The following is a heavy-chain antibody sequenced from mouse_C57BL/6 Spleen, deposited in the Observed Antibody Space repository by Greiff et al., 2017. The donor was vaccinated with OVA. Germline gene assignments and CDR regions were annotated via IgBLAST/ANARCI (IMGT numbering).Heavy chain of an antibody. CDR1: GYTFTDYY. J-gene: IGHJ2*01. CDR3: ARSEPYFDY. CDR2: INPNNGGT. Sequence: VQLQQSGPELVKPGASVKISCKASGYTFTDYYMNWVKQSHGKSLEWIGDINPNNGGTSYNQKFKGKATLTVDKSSSTAYLELRSLTSEDSAVYYCARSEPYFDYWGQGTTLTVSS. V-gene: IGHV1-26*01.